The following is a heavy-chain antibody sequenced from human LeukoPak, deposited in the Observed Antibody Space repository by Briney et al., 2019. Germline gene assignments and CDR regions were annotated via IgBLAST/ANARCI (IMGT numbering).Heavy chain of an antibody. CDR3: AKGVAAMNIYYFDY. D-gene: IGHD2-15*01. Sequence: ASVKVSCKASGYSFTSFSISWVRQAPGQGLEWMGWINVHNGHTNYAQKLQGRVTMTTDTSTSTAYMELRSLRSDDTAVYYCAKGVAAMNIYYFDYWGQGALVTVSS. CDR2: INVHNGHT. J-gene: IGHJ4*02. V-gene: IGHV1-18*01. CDR1: GYSFTSFS.